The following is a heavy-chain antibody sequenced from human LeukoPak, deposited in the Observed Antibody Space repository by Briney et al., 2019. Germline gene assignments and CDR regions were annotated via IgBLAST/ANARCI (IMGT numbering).Heavy chain of an antibody. CDR2: INTDGSST. V-gene: IGHV3-74*01. Sequence: GGSLRLSCAASGFTFSSYAMSWVRQAPGKGLEWVSRINTDGSSTSYADSVKGRFTISRDNAKNTLYLQMNSLRAEDTAVYYCARASPGIAYYYDSKDRYSFDYWGQGTLVTVSS. D-gene: IGHD3-22*01. J-gene: IGHJ4*02. CDR3: ARASPGIAYYYDSKDRYSFDY. CDR1: GFTFSSYA.